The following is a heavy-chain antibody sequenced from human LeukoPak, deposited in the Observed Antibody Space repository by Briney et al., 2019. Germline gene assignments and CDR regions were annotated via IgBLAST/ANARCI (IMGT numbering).Heavy chain of an antibody. D-gene: IGHD6-19*01. V-gene: IGHV1-2*02. CDR2: INPNSGGT. J-gene: IGHJ4*02. CDR3: ARVRKEWLVETAFDY. CDR1: GYTFTCYY. Sequence: ASVKVSCKASGYTFTCYYMHWVRQAPGQGLEWMGWINPNSGGTNYAQKFQGRVTMTRDTSISTAYMELSRLRSDDTAVYYCARVRKEWLVETAFDYWGQGTLVTVSS.